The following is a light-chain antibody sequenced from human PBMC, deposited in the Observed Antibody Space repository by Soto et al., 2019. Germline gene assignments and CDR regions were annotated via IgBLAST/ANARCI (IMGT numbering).Light chain of an antibody. CDR2: GAS. V-gene: IGKV3-15*01. J-gene: IGKJ1*01. CDR1: ESVTFN. CDR3: QQYDNRPPRT. Sequence: VMTQSPATLSVSPGERATLSCRASESVTFNLAWYQQKPGQAPRLLIYGASIRATGIPARFSGSGSGTEFTLTISGLQSEDFAVYYCQQYDNRPPRTFGQGTKVDIK.